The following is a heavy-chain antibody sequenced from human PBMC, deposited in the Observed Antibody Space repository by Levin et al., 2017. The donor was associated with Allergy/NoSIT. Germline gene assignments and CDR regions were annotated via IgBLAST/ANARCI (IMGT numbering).Heavy chain of an antibody. CDR2: ISGSGRST. J-gene: IGHJ4*02. V-gene: IGHV3-23*01. CDR3: AKGNYGYFGVDLYYFDY. Sequence: ASVKVSCAASGFTFSSYAMSWVRQAPGKGLEWVSAISGSGRSTYYADSVKGRFTISRGNSKNTLYLQMNSLRAEDTAVYYCAKGNYGYFGVDLYYFDYWGQGTLVTVSS. CDR1: GFTFSSYA. D-gene: IGHD5-18*01.